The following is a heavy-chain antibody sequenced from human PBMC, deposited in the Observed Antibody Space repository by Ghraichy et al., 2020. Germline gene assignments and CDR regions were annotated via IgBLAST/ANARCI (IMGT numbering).Heavy chain of an antibody. CDR3: ARTEDRYCSGGSCYDYYYYMDV. V-gene: IGHV4-39*01. D-gene: IGHD2-15*01. CDR2: IYYSGST. J-gene: IGHJ6*03. CDR1: GGSISSSSYY. Sequence: GSLSLTCTVSGGSISSSSYYWGWIRQPPGQGLEWIGSIYYSGSTYYNPSLKSRVTISVDTSKNQFSLKLSSVTAADTAVYYCARTEDRYCSGGSCYDYYYYMDVWGKGTTVTVSS.